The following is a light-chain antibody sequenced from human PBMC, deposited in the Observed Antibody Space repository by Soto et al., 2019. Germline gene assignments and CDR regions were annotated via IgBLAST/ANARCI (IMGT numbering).Light chain of an antibody. CDR2: DAS. J-gene: IGKJ4*01. CDR1: LNINTY. V-gene: IGKV3-11*01. Sequence: EIVLTQSPDTLSLSPGESATLSCRASLNINTYLSWYQQKPGQVPRLLMFDASNRATGIPARFSGSGSGTDFTLTISSLEPEDFAVYYCQQRRDWPITFGGGTKVVIK. CDR3: QQRRDWPIT.